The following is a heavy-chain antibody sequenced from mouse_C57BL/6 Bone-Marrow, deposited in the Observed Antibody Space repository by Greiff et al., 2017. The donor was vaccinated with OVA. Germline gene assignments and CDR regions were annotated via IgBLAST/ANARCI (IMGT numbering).Heavy chain of an antibody. Sequence: QVQLKQSGAELVKPGASVKVSCKASGYTFTSYWMHWVKQRPGQGLEWIGRIHPSDSDTNYNHKFKGKATLTVDKSSSTAYMPLSSLTSEDSAVYYCAIHPSYDYDEKGKDFDYWGQGTTLTVSS. CDR2: IHPSDSDT. J-gene: IGHJ2*01. D-gene: IGHD2-4*01. V-gene: IGHV1-74*01. CDR3: AIHPSYDYDEKGKDFDY. CDR1: GYTFTSYW.